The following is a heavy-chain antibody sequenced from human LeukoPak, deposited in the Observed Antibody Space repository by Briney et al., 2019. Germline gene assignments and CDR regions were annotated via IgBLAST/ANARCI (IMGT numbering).Heavy chain of an antibody. J-gene: IGHJ6*03. CDR2: IIPIFGTA. CDR3: ARAGVCSSTSCYEVYYYYYYMDV. CDR1: GYTFSSYY. D-gene: IGHD2-2*01. V-gene: IGHV1-69*06. Sequence: GASVKVSCKASGYTFSSYYVHWVRQAPGQGLEWMGGIIPIFGTANYAQKFQGRATITADKSTSTAYMELSSLRSEDTAVYYCARAGVCSSTSCYEVYYYYYYMDVWGKGTTVTVSS.